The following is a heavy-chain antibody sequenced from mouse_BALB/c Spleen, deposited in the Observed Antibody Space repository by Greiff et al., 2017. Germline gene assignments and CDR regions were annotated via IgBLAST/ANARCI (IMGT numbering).Heavy chain of an antibody. V-gene: IGHV14-3*02. D-gene: IGHD1-3*01. Sequence: EVQLQQSGAELVKPGASVKLSCTASGFSFTDTYMHWVKQRPEQGLEWIGRIDPANGNTKYDPKFQGKATITADTSSNTAYLQLSSLTSEDTAVYYCGSGVRGYFDVWGEGTTVTVSS. CDR2: IDPANGNT. CDR3: GSGVRGYFDV. J-gene: IGHJ1*01. CDR1: GFSFTDTY.